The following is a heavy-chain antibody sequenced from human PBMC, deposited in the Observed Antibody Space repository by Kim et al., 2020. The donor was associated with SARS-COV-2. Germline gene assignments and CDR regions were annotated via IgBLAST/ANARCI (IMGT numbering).Heavy chain of an antibody. D-gene: IGHD3-10*01. Sequence: SETLSLTCTVSGGSISSSSYYWGWIRQPPGKGLEWIGSIYYSGSTYYNPSLKSRVTISVDTSKNQFSLKLSSVTAADTAVYYCVPVLWFGARYGPWGQGTLVTVSS. CDR3: VPVLWFGARYGP. J-gene: IGHJ5*02. CDR2: IYYSGST. CDR1: GGSISSSSYY. V-gene: IGHV4-39*01.